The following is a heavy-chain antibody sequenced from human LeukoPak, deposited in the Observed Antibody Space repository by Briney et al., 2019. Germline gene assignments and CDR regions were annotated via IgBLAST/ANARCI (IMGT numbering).Heavy chain of an antibody. CDR2: MYSGGST. CDR3: ARSYSNHLFGMDV. CDR1: GFPASTSS. J-gene: IGHJ6*02. V-gene: IGHV3-66*01. D-gene: IGHD4-11*01. Sequence: GGSRNFPVPPSGFPASTSSRTWFGQAPGKGLEWVSVMYSGGSTYYADSVKGRVAISRDNSQNTVFLQMNSVRVEDTAVYYCARSYSNHLFGMDVWGQGTAVTVSS.